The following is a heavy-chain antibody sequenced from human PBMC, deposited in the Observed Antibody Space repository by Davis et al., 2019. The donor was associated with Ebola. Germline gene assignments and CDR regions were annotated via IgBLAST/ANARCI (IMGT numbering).Heavy chain of an antibody. CDR2: IYPGDSDT. D-gene: IGHD3-10*01. Sequence: GESLKTSCKGSGYSFPSYWIGWVRQMPGKGLEWMGIIYPGDSDTRYSPSFQGKVTISADKSISTAYLQWSSLKASDTAMYYCARGLWYYGSGSYSPNWFDPWGQGTLVTVSS. CDR3: ARGLWYYGSGSYSPNWFDP. CDR1: GYSFPSYW. V-gene: IGHV5-51*01. J-gene: IGHJ5*02.